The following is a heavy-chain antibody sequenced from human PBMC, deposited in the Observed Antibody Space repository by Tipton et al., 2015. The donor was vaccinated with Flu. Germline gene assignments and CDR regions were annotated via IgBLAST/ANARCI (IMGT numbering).Heavy chain of an antibody. J-gene: IGHJ4*02. D-gene: IGHD4-17*01. CDR3: ARGRDYGDYFDY. CDR1: GDSISSRYY. V-gene: IGHV4-38-2*02. Sequence: TLSLTCTISGDSISSRYYWGWIRQPPGKGLEWIGNIFRTGSTYHNPSLKSRVTMSVDTSKNQFSLKVFSVTAADTAVCYCARGRDYGDYFDYWGQGTLVTVSS. CDR2: IFRTGST.